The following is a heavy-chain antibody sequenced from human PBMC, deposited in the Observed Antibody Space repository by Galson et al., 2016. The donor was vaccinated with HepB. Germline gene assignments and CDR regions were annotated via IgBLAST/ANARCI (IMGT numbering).Heavy chain of an antibody. V-gene: IGHV3-23*01. D-gene: IGHD6-19*01. CDR2: VSAGAETT. Sequence: LRLSCAASGFTFNHYAMTWVRQAPGKGLEWVSTVSAGAETTYYADSVKGRFTISRDTSKNTLTLQMSSLRAEDTALYFCSKVLTAVAGYSGFDYWGQGTLVTCSS. J-gene: IGHJ4*02. CDR3: SKVLTAVAGYSGFDY. CDR1: GFTFNHYA.